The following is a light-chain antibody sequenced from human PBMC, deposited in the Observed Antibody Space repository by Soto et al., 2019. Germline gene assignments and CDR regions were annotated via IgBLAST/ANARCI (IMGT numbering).Light chain of an antibody. CDR2: DAS. CDR1: QFINTF. CDR3: QQRPTSPIT. Sequence: IVLTQSPATLSLSPGERATLSCRADQFINTFLSWYQQKPGQVPRLLMYDASNRATGIPARFSGSGSGTDITITISRLEPEDFPVYYCQQRPTSPITFGGETKVAIK. V-gene: IGKV3-11*01. J-gene: IGKJ4*01.